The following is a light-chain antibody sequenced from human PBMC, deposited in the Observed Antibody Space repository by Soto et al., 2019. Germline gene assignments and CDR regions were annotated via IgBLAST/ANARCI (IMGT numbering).Light chain of an antibody. Sequence: EIVLTQSPGTLSLSPGERATLSCRASQSVSSSYLAWYQQKPGQAPRLLIYGASSRATGIPDRFSGSGSGTDFTLIISRLEPEDFAVYYCQQYGGSPYTFGQGTMVEIK. CDR1: QSVSSSY. J-gene: IGKJ2*01. V-gene: IGKV3-20*01. CDR3: QQYGGSPYT. CDR2: GAS.